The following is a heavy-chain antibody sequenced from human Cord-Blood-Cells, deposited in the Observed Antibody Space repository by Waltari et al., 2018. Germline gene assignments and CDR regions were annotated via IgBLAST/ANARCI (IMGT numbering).Heavy chain of an antibody. V-gene: IGHV4-39*01. CDR3: SLTGEKRYYFDY. D-gene: IGHD7-27*01. CDR2: IYLSGST. Sequence: QLQLQESGPGLVKPSETLSLTCTVSGGSISSSSYYWGWIRQPPGKGLEWIGSIYLSGSTYYNPSLKSRVTISVDTSKNQFSLKLSSVTAADTAVYYCSLTGEKRYYFDYWGQGTLVTVSS. J-gene: IGHJ4*02. CDR1: GGSISSSSYY.